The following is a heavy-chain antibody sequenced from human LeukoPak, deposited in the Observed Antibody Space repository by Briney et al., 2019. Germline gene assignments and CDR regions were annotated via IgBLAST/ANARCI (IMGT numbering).Heavy chain of an antibody. CDR3: ARGSARWFDP. V-gene: IGHV3-53*01. CDR2: VYSGDDT. J-gene: IGHJ5*02. Sequence: GGSLRLSCAASGFAVSSNYMSWVRQAPGKGLEWVSLVYSGDDTFYADSVKGRFTISRDNSKNTLYLQMNSLRAEDTAVYYCARGSARWFDPWGQGTLVTVSS. CDR1: GFAVSSNY.